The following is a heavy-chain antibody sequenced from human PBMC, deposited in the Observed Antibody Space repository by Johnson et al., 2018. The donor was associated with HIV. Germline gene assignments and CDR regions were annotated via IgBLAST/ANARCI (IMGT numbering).Heavy chain of an antibody. V-gene: IGHV3-7*01. D-gene: IGHD1-26*01. Sequence: VQLVESGGGLIQPGGSLRLSCAASGFTVSSNYMSWVRQAPGKGLEWVANIKQDGSEKYYVDSVKGRFTISRDNAKNSLYLQMNSLRAEDTAVYYCAREVYYDSGSYYGASGAFDIWGQGTMVTVSS. CDR1: GFTVSSNY. J-gene: IGHJ3*02. CDR2: IKQDGSEK. CDR3: AREVYYDSGSYYGASGAFDI.